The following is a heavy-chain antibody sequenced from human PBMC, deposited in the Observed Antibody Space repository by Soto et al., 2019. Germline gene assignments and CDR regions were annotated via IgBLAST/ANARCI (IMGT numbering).Heavy chain of an antibody. J-gene: IGHJ4*02. D-gene: IGHD6-6*01. Sequence: PSETLSLTCTVSGGSVSSGSYYWSWIRQPPGKGLEWIGYIYYSGSTNYNPSLKSRVTISVDTSKNQFSLKLSSVTAADTAVYYCARDVEDSSSSFFDYWGQGTLVTVSS. CDR2: IYYSGST. CDR1: GGSVSSGSYY. CDR3: ARDVEDSSSSFFDY. V-gene: IGHV4-61*01.